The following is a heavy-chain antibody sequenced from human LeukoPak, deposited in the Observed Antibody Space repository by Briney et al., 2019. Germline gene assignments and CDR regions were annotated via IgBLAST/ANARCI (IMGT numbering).Heavy chain of an antibody. J-gene: IGHJ6*02. CDR2: ISAYNGNT. CDR1: GYTFTSYG. V-gene: IGHV1-18*01. D-gene: IGHD3-22*01. Sequence: ASVKVSCKASGYTFTSYGISWVRQAPGQGLEWTGWISAYNGNTNYAQKLRGRVTMTTDTSTSTAYMELRSLRSDDTAVYYCARDWHYDSSGYYYGLSDYYYGMDVWGQGTTVTVSS. CDR3: ARDWHYDSSGYYYGLSDYYYGMDV.